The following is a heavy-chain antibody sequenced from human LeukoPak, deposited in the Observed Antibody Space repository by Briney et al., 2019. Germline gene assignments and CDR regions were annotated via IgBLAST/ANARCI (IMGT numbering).Heavy chain of an antibody. D-gene: IGHD1-26*01. CDR1: GLTFSSYA. Sequence: GGSLRLSCAASGLTFSSYAMHWVRQAPGKGLEWVAVISYDGSNKYYADSVKGRFTISGDKSKNTLYLQMNSLRPEDTAFYYCARGPGPIAGAKNPFDIWGQGTTVTVSS. CDR3: ARGPGPIAGAKNPFDI. CDR2: ISYDGSNK. V-gene: IGHV3-30*01. J-gene: IGHJ3*02.